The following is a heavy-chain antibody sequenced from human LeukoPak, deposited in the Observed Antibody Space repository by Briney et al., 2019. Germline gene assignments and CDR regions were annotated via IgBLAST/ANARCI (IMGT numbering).Heavy chain of an antibody. CDR3: ARGNSSSWFDY. D-gene: IGHD6-13*01. J-gene: IGHJ4*02. CDR1: GFTFSSYS. CDR2: ISSSSSTI. V-gene: IGHV3-48*01. Sequence: PGGSLRLSCAASGFTFSSYSMNWVRQAPGKGLEWVSYISSSSSTIYYADSVKGRLTISRDNAKNSLYLQMNSLRAEDTAVYYCARGNSSSWFDYWGQGTLVTVSS.